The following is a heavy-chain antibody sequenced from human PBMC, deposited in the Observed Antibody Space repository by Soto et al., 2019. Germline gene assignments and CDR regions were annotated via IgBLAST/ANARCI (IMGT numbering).Heavy chain of an antibody. CDR2: IYYSGST. D-gene: IGHD2-15*01. Sequence: PSETLSLTCTVSGGSVSSGSYYFSWIRQPPGKGLEWIGYIYYSGSTNYNPSLKSRVTISVDTSKNQFSLKLSSVTAADTAVYYCARVVVVVAATINWFDPWGQGTLVTVSS. V-gene: IGHV4-61*01. J-gene: IGHJ5*02. CDR1: GGSVSSGSYY. CDR3: ARVVVVVAATINWFDP.